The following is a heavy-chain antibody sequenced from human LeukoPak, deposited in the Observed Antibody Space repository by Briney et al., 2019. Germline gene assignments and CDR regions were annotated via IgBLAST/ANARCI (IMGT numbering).Heavy chain of an antibody. J-gene: IGHJ6*03. V-gene: IGHV4-61*02. CDR3: AREGEVVVAAFVGAFSHRYYYYYMDV. CDR1: GGSISSGSFY. D-gene: IGHD2-15*01. CDR2: IYSTGTT. Sequence: SQTLSLTCTVSGGSISSGSFYWTWIRQPVGKGLDWIGRIYSTGTTTYSPSLKSRVTISVDTSKTQFSLNLTSVTAADTAVYYCAREGEVVVAAFVGAFSHRYYYYYMDVWGKGTTVTISS.